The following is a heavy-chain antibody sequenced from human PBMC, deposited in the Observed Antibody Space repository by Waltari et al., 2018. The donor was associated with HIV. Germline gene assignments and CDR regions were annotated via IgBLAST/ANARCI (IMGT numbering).Heavy chain of an antibody. V-gene: IGHV3-74*01. J-gene: IGHJ6*02. CDR1: GFTVSSNW. Sequence: EVQLVESGGGLVQPGGSLRLSCEASGFTVSSNWMHWVRQAPGKGLGWVSSISKDGSNTRYADSVKGRLTIYRDNAKNTLYLQMNSLRAEDTAVYYCARGVGYGMDVWGQGTTVTVSS. CDR3: ARGVGYGMDV. CDR2: ISKDGSNT. D-gene: IGHD2-15*01.